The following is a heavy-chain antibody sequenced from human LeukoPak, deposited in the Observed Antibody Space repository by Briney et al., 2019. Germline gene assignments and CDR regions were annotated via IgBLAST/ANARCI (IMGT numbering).Heavy chain of an antibody. J-gene: IGHJ6*03. Sequence: GGSLRLSCAASGFTFSSYSMNWVRQAPGKGLEWVSSISSSSSYIYYADSVKGRFTISRDNAKNSLYLQMNSLRAEDTAVYYCARRIVATISYYYYYMDVRGKGTTVTVSS. CDR3: ARRIVATISYYYYYMDV. CDR1: GFTFSSYS. D-gene: IGHD5-12*01. V-gene: IGHV3-21*01. CDR2: ISSSSSYI.